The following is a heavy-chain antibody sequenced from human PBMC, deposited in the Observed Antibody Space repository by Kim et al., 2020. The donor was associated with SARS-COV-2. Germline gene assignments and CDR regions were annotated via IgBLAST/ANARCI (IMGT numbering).Heavy chain of an antibody. V-gene: IGHV4-30-4*01. D-gene: IGHD6-19*01. J-gene: IGHJ4*01. Sequence: SETLSLTCTVSGGSISSGDYYWSWIRQPPGKGLEWIGYIYYSGSTYYNPSLKSRVTISVDTSKNQFSLKLSSVTAADTAVYYCARVGGRSSGCYYFDYWGHGTLGTVSS. CDR2: IYYSGST. CDR1: GGSISSGDYY. CDR3: ARVGGRSSGCYYFDY.